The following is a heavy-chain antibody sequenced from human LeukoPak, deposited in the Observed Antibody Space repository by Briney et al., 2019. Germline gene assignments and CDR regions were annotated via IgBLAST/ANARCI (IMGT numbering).Heavy chain of an antibody. V-gene: IGHV3-23*01. CDR1: GFTFTRHA. J-gene: IGHJ4*02. Sequence: GGSLRLSCAASGFTFTRHAMSWVRQAPGKGLEWVSVIGDRGDITYYADSVKGRFTISRDTSTNTVFLQMNSLGLDDTAVYYCAKEWLQHTKRTDHWGQGTLVTVSS. D-gene: IGHD5-24*01. CDR3: AKEWLQHTKRTDH. CDR2: IGDRGDIT.